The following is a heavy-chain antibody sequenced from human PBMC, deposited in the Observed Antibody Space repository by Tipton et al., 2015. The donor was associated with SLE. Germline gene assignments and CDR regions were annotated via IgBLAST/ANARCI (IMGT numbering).Heavy chain of an antibody. Sequence: TLSLTCTVSGGSLTENYWSWIRQPPGKGLEWIGCMHYSGTTNYYPSLKSRVTMSVDTSKNQFSLKLTSVTAADTAVYYCARGGGSYYDYWGQGTLVTVSS. CDR2: MHYSGTT. CDR3: ARGGGSYYDY. D-gene: IGHD1-26*01. V-gene: IGHV4-59*12. J-gene: IGHJ4*02. CDR1: GGSLTENY.